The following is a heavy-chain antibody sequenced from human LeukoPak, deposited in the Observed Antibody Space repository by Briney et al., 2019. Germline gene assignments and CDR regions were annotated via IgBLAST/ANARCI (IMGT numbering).Heavy chain of an antibody. J-gene: IGHJ5*02. CDR2: ISTSGSS. Sequence: SETLSLTCTVSGGSISPYYWSFIRQPAGKGLEWIGRISTSGSSKYNPSLESRVTMSVDTSKNQFSLKVTSVTAADTAMYYCARGRYCSSTSCPYNWFDPWGQGTLVAVSS. V-gene: IGHV4-4*07. CDR3: ARGRYCSSTSCPYNWFDP. CDR1: GGSISPYY. D-gene: IGHD2-2*01.